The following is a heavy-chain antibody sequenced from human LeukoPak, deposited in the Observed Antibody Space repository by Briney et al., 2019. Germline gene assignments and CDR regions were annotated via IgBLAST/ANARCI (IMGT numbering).Heavy chain of an antibody. Sequence: SQTLSLTCTVSGGSISSGSYYWSWIRQSAGKGLKWIGRIYTSGSTNYNPSLKSRVTISVDTSKNQFSLKLSSVTAADTAVYYCARDTSRAGYGDLFDYWGQGTLVTVSS. CDR3: ARDTSRAGYGDLFDY. CDR2: IYTSGST. CDR1: GGSISSGSYY. D-gene: IGHD4-17*01. V-gene: IGHV4-61*02. J-gene: IGHJ4*02.